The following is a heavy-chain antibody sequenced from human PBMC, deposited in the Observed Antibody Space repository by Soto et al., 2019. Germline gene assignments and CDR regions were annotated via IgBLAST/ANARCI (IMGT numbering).Heavy chain of an antibody. CDR3: ARRPSYHYYGMDV. CDR1: GGSISSSSYY. Sequence: SETLSLTCTVSGGSISSSSYYWGWIRQPPGKGLGWIGSIYYSGSTYYNPSLKSRVTISVDTCKCQFALKRSSLTAADTAVYYCARRPSYHYYGMDVWGQVTTVTVSS. V-gene: IGHV4-39*01. J-gene: IGHJ6*02. CDR2: IYYSGST.